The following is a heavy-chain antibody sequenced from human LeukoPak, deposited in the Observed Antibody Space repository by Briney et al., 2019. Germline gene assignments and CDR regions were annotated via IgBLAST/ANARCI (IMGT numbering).Heavy chain of an antibody. CDR1: GFTFSSYE. J-gene: IGHJ4*02. CDR3: TTGITMVRGVIHLIDY. D-gene: IGHD3-10*01. CDR2: IKSKTDGGTT. Sequence: PGGSLRLSCAASGFTFSSYEMNWVRQAPGKGLEWVGRIKSKTDGGTTDYAAPVKGRFTISRDDSKNTLYLQMNSLKTEDTAVYYCTTGITMVRGVIHLIDYWGQGTLVTVSS. V-gene: IGHV3-15*01.